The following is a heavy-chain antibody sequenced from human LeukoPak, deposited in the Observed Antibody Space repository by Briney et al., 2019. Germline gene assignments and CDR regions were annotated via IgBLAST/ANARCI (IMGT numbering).Heavy chain of an antibody. D-gene: IGHD3-3*01. CDR3: ARNHYDFWSGYYIRSYYYYYGMDV. V-gene: IGHV1-8*01. CDR1: GYTFTSYD. J-gene: IGHJ6*02. Sequence: ASVKVSCKASGYTFTSYDINWVRQATGQGLEWMGWMNPNSGNTGYAQKFQGRVTMTRNTSISTAYMELRSLRSDDTAVYYCARNHYDFWSGYYIRSYYYYYGMDVWGQGTTVTVSS. CDR2: MNPNSGNT.